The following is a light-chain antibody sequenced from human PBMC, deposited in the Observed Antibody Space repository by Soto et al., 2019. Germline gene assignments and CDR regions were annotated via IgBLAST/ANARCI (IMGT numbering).Light chain of an antibody. Sequence: EIVLTQSPGTLSLSPGERATLSCRASQSVSSSYLAWYQQKPGQAPRLLIYGASSRATGIPARFSGSGSGTDFTLTISSLEPEDFAVYYCQQRSNWPPWTVGQGTKVDIK. CDR3: QQRSNWPPWT. CDR1: QSVSSSY. V-gene: IGKV3D-20*02. J-gene: IGKJ1*01. CDR2: GAS.